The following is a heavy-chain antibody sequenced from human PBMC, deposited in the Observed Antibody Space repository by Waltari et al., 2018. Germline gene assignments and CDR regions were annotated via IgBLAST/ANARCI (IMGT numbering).Heavy chain of an antibody. Sequence: EVQLVESGGGLVKPGESLRLSCAASGFTFSNYNINWVRQAPGKGLEWVSSITGGNDIKYADSVKGWFTISRDNAKNSLFLQMNSLRVEDTAVYYCARWRWQQSELDYWGRGTLVTVSS. CDR1: GFTFSNYN. D-gene: IGHD1-26*01. CDR3: ARWRWQQSELDY. CDR2: ITGGNDI. V-gene: IGHV3-21*01. J-gene: IGHJ4*02.